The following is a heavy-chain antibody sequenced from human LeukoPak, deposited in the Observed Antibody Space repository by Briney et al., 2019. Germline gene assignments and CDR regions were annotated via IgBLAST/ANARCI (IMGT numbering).Heavy chain of an antibody. D-gene: IGHD3-10*01. J-gene: IGHJ4*02. CDR3: ATNYYPLSLYGSGRLR. Sequence: ASVKVSCKVSGYTLTELSMHWVRQAPGKGLEWMGGFDPEDGETIYAQKFQGRVTMTEDTSTDTAYMELSSLRSEDTAVYYCATNYYPLSLYGSGRLRWGRGTLVTVSS. CDR1: GYTLTELS. CDR2: FDPEDGET. V-gene: IGHV1-24*01.